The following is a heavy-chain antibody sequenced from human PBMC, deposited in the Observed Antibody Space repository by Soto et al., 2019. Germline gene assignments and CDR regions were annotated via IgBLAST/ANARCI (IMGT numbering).Heavy chain of an antibody. V-gene: IGHV5-51*01. CDR1: GYNFAGYW. CDR2: IYPSDSDT. D-gene: IGHD3-3*01. Sequence: GESLKISCQGSGYNFAGYWIAWVRQMPGKGLELMGIIYPSDSDTRYRPSFQGQVTISADKSIRSAYLQWSSLRASDTAMYYCARGGVSTRTFDYWGQGTPVTVSS. CDR3: ARGGVSTRTFDY. J-gene: IGHJ4*02.